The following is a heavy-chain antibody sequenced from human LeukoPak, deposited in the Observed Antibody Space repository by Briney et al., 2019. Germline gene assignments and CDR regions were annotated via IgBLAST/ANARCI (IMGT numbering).Heavy chain of an antibody. Sequence: SETLSLTCTVSGGSISGYYWTWIRQPPGKGLEWIGYISYSGNTKYSPSLKSRVTISVDTSKNQFSLKLSSVTAADTAVYYCARWNPYDSAGYYYAFDYWGQGTLVTVSS. CDR1: GGSISGYY. CDR2: ISYSGNT. V-gene: IGHV4-59*01. J-gene: IGHJ4*02. D-gene: IGHD3-22*01. CDR3: ARWNPYDSAGYYYAFDY.